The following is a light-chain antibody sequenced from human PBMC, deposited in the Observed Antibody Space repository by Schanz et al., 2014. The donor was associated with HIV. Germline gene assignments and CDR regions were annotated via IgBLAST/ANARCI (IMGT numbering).Light chain of an antibody. CDR2: DAS. V-gene: IGKV3-11*01. CDR1: QSVSSH. CDR3: QQYGNSPRT. Sequence: EIVLTQSPAILSLSPGDRATLSCRASQSVSSHLAWYQQKPGQAPRLLIYDASNRATGIPARFSGSGSGTDFTLAINSLAPEDFAVYYCQQYGNSPRTFGQGTKVEI. J-gene: IGKJ1*01.